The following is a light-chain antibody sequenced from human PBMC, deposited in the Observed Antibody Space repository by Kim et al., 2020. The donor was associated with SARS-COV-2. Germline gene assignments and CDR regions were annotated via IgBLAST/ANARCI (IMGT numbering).Light chain of an antibody. CDR1: QSVSSY. Sequence: LSPGERATLSCRVSQSVSSYLAWYQQKPGQAPRLLIYDASNRATGIPARFSGSGSGTDFTLTISSLEPEDFAVYYCQQRSNWPPTFGGGTKVEIK. CDR3: QQRSNWPPT. J-gene: IGKJ4*01. V-gene: IGKV3-11*01. CDR2: DAS.